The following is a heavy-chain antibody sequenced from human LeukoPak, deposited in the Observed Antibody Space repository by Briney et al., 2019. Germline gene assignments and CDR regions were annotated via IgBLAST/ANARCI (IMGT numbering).Heavy chain of an antibody. Sequence: SQTLSLTCTVSGGSISSGSCYWGWIRPPAGKGLEWSGPIYTSGSTNYNPSLKSPVTISLGPAKNQFSLKLSSVTAADTAVYYCARDTQNDYGDLNWFDPWGQGTQVTVSS. CDR2: IYTSGST. J-gene: IGHJ5*02. D-gene: IGHD4-17*01. CDR1: GGSISSGSCY. CDR3: ARDTQNDYGDLNWFDP. V-gene: IGHV4-61*02.